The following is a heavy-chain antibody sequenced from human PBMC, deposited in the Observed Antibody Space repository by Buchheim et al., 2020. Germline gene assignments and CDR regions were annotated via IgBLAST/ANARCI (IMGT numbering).Heavy chain of an antibody. CDR3: ARDWKEYIYYYGSGRYYNGVDC. CDR1: GFTFSSYG. J-gene: IGHJ4*02. CDR2: IWYDGSNK. D-gene: IGHD3-10*01. V-gene: IGHV3-33*01. Sequence: QVQLVESGGGVVQPGRSLRLSCAASGFTFSSYGMHWVRQAPGKGLEWVAVIWYDGSNKYYADSVKGRFTISRDNSKNTLYLQMNSLRAEDTAVYYCARDWKEYIYYYGSGRYYNGVDCWGQGTL.